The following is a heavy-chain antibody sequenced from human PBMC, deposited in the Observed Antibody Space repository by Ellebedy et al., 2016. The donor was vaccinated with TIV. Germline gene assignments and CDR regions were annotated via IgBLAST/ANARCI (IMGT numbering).Heavy chain of an antibody. Sequence: GGSLRLSXAASGFTFTSHSMNWVRQAPGKGLEWVSSISSSSSYIYYADSVKGRFTISRDNAKNSLYLQMNSLRAEDTAVYYCARCSGGSCYRSMPPYYYYGMDVWGQGTTVTVSS. CDR2: ISSSSSYI. CDR3: ARCSGGSCYRSMPPYYYYGMDV. CDR1: GFTFTSHS. V-gene: IGHV3-21*01. J-gene: IGHJ6*02. D-gene: IGHD2-15*01.